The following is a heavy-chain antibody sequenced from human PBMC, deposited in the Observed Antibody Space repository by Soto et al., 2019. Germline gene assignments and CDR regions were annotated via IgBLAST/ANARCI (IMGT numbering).Heavy chain of an antibody. J-gene: IGHJ4*02. CDR3: ARMVGSSWDVDY. D-gene: IGHD6-13*01. CDR2: IFWNDEK. Sequence: QVTLKESGPVLVKPTETLTLTCTVSGFSLSDARMGVTWIRQPPGKALEWLAHIFWNDEKAYRTSLKSRLTIXKXXSKSQVVLTMTNLDPVDTATYYCARMVGSSWDVDYWGQGTLVTVSS. CDR1: GFSLSDARMG. V-gene: IGHV2-26*01.